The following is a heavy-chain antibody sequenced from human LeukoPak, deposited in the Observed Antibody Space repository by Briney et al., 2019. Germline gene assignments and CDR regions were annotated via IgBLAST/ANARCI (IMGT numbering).Heavy chain of an antibody. J-gene: IGHJ5*02. CDR1: GGSISSSSYY. V-gene: IGHV4-39*07. CDR2: IYYSGST. Sequence: SETLSLTCTVSGGSISSSSYYWGWIRQPPGKGLEWIGSIYYSGSTYYNPSLKSRVTISVDTSKNQFSLKLSSVTAADTAVYYCARVIEDYYGSGSYYPWGQGTLVTVSS. CDR3: ARVIEDYYGSGSYYP. D-gene: IGHD3-10*01.